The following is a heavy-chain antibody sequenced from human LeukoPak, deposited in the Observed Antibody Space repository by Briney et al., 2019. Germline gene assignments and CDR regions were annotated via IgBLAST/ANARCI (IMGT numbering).Heavy chain of an antibody. CDR1: GFTFSTYT. Sequence: GGSLRLSCAASGFTFSTYTMNWVRQAPGKGLEWVSSISSRSSYIFYAESLKGRFTISRDNAKNSLYLQMNSLGGEDTAVYYCAREGYSYSYDYWGQGTLVTVSS. V-gene: IGHV3-21*01. D-gene: IGHD5-18*01. CDR2: ISSRSSYI. J-gene: IGHJ4*02. CDR3: AREGYSYSYDY.